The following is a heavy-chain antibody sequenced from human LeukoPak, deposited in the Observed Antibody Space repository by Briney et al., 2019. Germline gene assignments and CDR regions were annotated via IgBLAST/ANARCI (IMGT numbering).Heavy chain of an antibody. J-gene: IGHJ6*03. V-gene: IGHV4-39*01. D-gene: IGHD2-2*01. CDR3: ARSIVVVVPAATYYYYYYMDV. Sequence: SETLSLTCTVSGGSISSSSYYWGWIRQPPGKGLEWIGSIYYSGSTYYNPSLKSRVTISVDMSKNQFSLKLSSATAADTAVYYCARSIVVVVPAATYYYYYYMDVWGKGTTVTVSS. CDR1: GGSISSSSYY. CDR2: IYYSGST.